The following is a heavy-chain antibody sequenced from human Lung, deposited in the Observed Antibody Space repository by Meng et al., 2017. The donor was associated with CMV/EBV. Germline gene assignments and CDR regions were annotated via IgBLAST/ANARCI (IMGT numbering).Heavy chain of an antibody. D-gene: IGHD1-26*01. CDR1: EYSFTNYW. CDR2: IYPADSDT. Sequence: GEXXKISCKASEYSFTNYWIGWVRQMPGKGLEWMGIIYPADSDTKYSPSFQGQVTISADKSINTAYLQGSSLKASDTAMYYCARQGRGGVVGANTLAYWGQGTLVTVSS. CDR3: ARQGRGGVVGANTLAY. V-gene: IGHV5-51*01. J-gene: IGHJ4*02.